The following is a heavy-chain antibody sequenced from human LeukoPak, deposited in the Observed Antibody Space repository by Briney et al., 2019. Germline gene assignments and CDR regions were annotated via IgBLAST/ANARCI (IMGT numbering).Heavy chain of an antibody. CDR2: ISGNNDNP. D-gene: IGHD6-13*01. CDR3: TRDGSSTDDY. Sequence: ASVKVSCKASLYTLSKFGISWVRQAPGQGLEWMGWISGNNDNPNYGQKYQGRLTVTADSSTNTPYMELRNLRSGDTAVYYCTRDGSSTDDYWGQGTLVTVSS. J-gene: IGHJ4*02. V-gene: IGHV1-18*01. CDR1: LYTLSKFG.